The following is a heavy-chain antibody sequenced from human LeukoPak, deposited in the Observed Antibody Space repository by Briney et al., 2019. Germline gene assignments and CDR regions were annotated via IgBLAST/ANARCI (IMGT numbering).Heavy chain of an antibody. CDR3: ARGLLYYGSGSQYFDY. CDR1: GGTFSSYA. D-gene: IGHD3-10*01. J-gene: IGHJ4*02. V-gene: IGHV1-69*13. Sequence: SVKVSCKASGGTFSSYAISWVRQAPGQGLEWMGGIIPIFGTANYAQKFQGRVTITADESTSTAYMELSSLRSEDTAVYYCARGLLYYGSGSQYFDYWGQGTLVTVSS. CDR2: IIPIFGTA.